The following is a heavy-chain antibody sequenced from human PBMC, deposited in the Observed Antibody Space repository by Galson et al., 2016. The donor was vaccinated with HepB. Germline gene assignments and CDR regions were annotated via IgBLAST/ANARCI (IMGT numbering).Heavy chain of an antibody. V-gene: IGHV3-30*03. Sequence: SLRLSCAASGFSFSSHGMHWVRQAPGKGLEWVALISHDGSDKFYAVSVKGRFTISRDNSKNTLYLQMNSLRAEDTAVYYCARRLSIAAATLDVWGQGTTVTVSS. CDR3: ARRLSIAAATLDV. D-gene: IGHD6-13*01. J-gene: IGHJ6*02. CDR1: GFSFSSHG. CDR2: ISHDGSDK.